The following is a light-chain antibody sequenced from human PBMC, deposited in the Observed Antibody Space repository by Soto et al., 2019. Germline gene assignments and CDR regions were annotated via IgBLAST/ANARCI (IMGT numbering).Light chain of an antibody. CDR1: RSISNS. J-gene: IGKJ1*01. CDR2: TAS. CDR3: QQSYSTPRT. Sequence: IQMTQSPSSLSASVGDSVTITCRASRSISNSVNWYQQKPGKAPKLLIYTASTLHSGVPSRFGGSGSGTDFTLYITSLQPDDFATYYCQQSYSTPRTFGQGTAVEVK. V-gene: IGKV1-39*01.